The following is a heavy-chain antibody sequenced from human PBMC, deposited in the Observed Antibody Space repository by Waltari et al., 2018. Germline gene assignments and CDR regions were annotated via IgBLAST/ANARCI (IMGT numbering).Heavy chain of an antibody. D-gene: IGHD1-26*01. V-gene: IGHV3-48*03. J-gene: IGHJ2*01. CDR1: GFTFSSSE. CDR2: ISTVGSDI. Sequence: EVQLVESGGGLVHPGGSLRLSCTDSGFTFSSSEMNWVRQAPGKGLEWISYISTVGSDIYYADSVKGRFTISRDNAKNSLYLQMDSLRAEDTAVYYCARVAVTGSYYWYFDLWGRGTLLTVSS. CDR3: ARVAVTGSYYWYFDL.